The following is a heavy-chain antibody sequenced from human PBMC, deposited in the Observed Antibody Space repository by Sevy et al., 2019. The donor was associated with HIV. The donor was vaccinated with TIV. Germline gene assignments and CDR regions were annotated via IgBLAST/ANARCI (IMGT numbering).Heavy chain of an antibody. CDR2: INEEGTEK. D-gene: IGHD2-2*01. CDR1: GFTFSTYW. J-gene: IGHJ6*02. CDR3: ARDNATVSRRGLRYYYYGTDV. V-gene: IGHV3-7*01. Sequence: GGSLRLSCAASGFTFSTYWMSWFRQAPGKGLEWVANINEEGTEKFYVDSVKGRFTMSRDNAKNSLYLQMNSLRAEDAAVYYCARDNATVSRRGLRYYYYGTDVWGQGTTVTVSS.